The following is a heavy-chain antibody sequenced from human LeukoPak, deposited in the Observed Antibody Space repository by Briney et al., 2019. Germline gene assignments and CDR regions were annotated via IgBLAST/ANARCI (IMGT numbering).Heavy chain of an antibody. CDR3: ARGKFGYYSSSSYYFDY. CDR2: MNPDSGNT. D-gene: IGHD6-6*01. J-gene: IGHJ4*02. V-gene: IGHV1-8*03. Sequence: ASMKVSCKASGYTFTNYDINWERQATGQALEWMGWMNPDSGNTGYAEKFQCRVTITRNTSISTAYMELSSLVSEDTAVYYCARGKFGYYSSSSYYFDYWGQGILVTVSS. CDR1: GYTFTNYD.